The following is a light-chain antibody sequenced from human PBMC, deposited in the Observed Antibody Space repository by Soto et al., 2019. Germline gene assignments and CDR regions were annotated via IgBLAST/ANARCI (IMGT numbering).Light chain of an antibody. CDR3: QQRNNWPPSIT. J-gene: IGKJ5*01. CDR2: DAS. CDR1: QSVGGH. V-gene: IGKV3-11*01. Sequence: EIVLTQSPATLSLSPGERATRSCRASQSVGGHLAWYQQKPGQAPRLLIYDASDRATGIPARFSGSGSETDFTLTISSLAPDDFAVYYCQQRNNWPPSITFGQGTRLEIK.